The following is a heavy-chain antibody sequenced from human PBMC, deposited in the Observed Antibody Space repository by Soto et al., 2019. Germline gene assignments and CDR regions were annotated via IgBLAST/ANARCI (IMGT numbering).Heavy chain of an antibody. CDR3: ARGGLYDLWSGLFD. D-gene: IGHD3-3*01. J-gene: IGHJ4*02. V-gene: IGHV4-30-4*01. CDR2: MHDSGTA. Sequence: SETLSLTCSVSGASVTSGDYYWNWIRQTPGTGLEWLGYMHDSGTASYNPSLKSRVTISRDTSKNQFSLKLTSVSAADTAVYFCARGGLYDLWSGLFDWGQGIRITGSS. CDR1: GASVTSGDYY.